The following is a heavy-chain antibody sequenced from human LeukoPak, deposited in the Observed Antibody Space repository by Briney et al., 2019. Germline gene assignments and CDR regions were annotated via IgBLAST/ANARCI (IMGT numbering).Heavy chain of an antibody. Sequence: SETLSLTCTVSGGSISSGDYYWSWIRQPPGKGLEWIGYIYYSGSTYFNPSLKSRVTISVDTSKNQFSLKLSSVTAADTAVYYCARALVSSTSHYYDSSGHGYFDYWGQGTLVTVSS. D-gene: IGHD3-22*01. CDR1: GGSISSGDYY. J-gene: IGHJ4*02. V-gene: IGHV4-30-4*01. CDR2: IYYSGST. CDR3: ARALVSSTSHYYDSSGHGYFDY.